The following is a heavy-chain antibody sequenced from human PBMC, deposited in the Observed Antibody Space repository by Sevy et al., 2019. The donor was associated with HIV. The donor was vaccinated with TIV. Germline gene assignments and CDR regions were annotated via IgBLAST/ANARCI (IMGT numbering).Heavy chain of an antibody. D-gene: IGHD4-17*01. V-gene: IGHV3-11*01. CDR2: ISGSDGTT. Sequence: GGSLRLSCAASGFTFSDYYMSWIRQAPGKGLEWISDISGSDGTTYYADSVKGRFTSSRDNAKNSLYLQMNSLRAEDTAVYYCARDHVKDGDLGDYYYYAMDVWGQGTTVTVSS. J-gene: IGHJ6*02. CDR3: ARDHVKDGDLGDYYYYAMDV. CDR1: GFTFSDYY.